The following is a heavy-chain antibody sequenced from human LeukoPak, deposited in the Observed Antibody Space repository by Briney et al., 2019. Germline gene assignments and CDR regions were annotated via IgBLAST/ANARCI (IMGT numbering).Heavy chain of an antibody. D-gene: IGHD3-3*01. Sequence: GGSLRLSCAASGFTFSSYAMHWARQAPGKGLEWVAVISYDGSNKYYADSVKGRFTTSRDNSKNTLYLQMNSLRAEDTAVYYCARDSPTYYDFWSGYWWNITTYYYGMDVWGQGTTVTVSS. CDR2: ISYDGSNK. J-gene: IGHJ6*02. V-gene: IGHV3-30-3*01. CDR3: ARDSPTYYDFWSGYWWNITTYYYGMDV. CDR1: GFTFSSYA.